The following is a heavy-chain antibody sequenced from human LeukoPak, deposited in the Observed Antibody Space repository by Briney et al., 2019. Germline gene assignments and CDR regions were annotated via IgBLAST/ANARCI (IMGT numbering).Heavy chain of an antibody. J-gene: IGHJ3*02. CDR2: ITGSGGFT. Sequence: GGSLRLSCAASGFTFSSHAMGWVRQAPGKGLEWVSSITGSGGFTYYGGSVKGRFTIARDNSKNTLYLQMGSLRAEDMAVYYCARVGYRYSSGWYGGPFDIWGQGTMVTVSS. D-gene: IGHD6-19*01. V-gene: IGHV3-23*01. CDR1: GFTFSSHA. CDR3: ARVGYRYSSGWYGGPFDI.